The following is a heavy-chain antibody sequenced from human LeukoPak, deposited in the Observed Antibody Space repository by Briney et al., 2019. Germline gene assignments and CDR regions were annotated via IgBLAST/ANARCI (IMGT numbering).Heavy chain of an antibody. CDR2: IFPIFGTA. CDR3: ASGYSGSYYGQDY. V-gene: IGHV1-69*05. D-gene: IGHD1-26*01. J-gene: IGHJ4*02. Sequence: SVKVSCKASGYTFTGYYMHWVRQAPGQGLEWMGGIFPIFGTANYAQKFQGRVTITTDESTSTAYMELSSLRSEDTAVYYCASGYSGSYYGQDYWGQGTLVTVSS. CDR1: GYTFTGYY.